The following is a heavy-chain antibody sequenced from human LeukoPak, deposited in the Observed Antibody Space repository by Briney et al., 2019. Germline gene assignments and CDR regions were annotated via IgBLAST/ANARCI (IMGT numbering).Heavy chain of an antibody. CDR2: ISTYNGNT. J-gene: IGHJ4*02. CDR3: ARDLGSWGGDY. CDR1: GYTFTSYA. Sequence: ASVKVSCKASGYTFTSYAMNWVRQAPGRGLEWMGWISTYNGNTNYAQNLQGRVTMTTDTSTSTAYMELRSLRSDDTAVYYCARDLGSWGGDYWGQGTLVTVSS. V-gene: IGHV1-18*01. D-gene: IGHD6-13*01.